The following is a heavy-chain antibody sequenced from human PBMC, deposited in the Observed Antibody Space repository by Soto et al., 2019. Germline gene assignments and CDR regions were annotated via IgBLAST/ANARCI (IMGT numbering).Heavy chain of an antibody. J-gene: IGHJ4*02. D-gene: IGHD6-19*01. Sequence: GSLRLSCAASGFTFSSYAMSWVRQAPGKGLEWVSVISGSGDSTYYADSVKGRFTISRDNSKNTLYLQMNSLRAEDTAVYYCARRSSGWYFDYWGQGTLVTVSS. CDR1: GFTFSSYA. CDR2: ISGSGDST. CDR3: ARRSSGWYFDY. V-gene: IGHV3-23*01.